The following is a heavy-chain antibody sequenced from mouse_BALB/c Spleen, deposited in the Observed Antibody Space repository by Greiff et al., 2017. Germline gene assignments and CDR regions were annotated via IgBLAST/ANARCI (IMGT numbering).Heavy chain of an antibody. CDR1: GYTFSSYW. CDR2: ILPGSGST. CDR3: ASPLRGFAY. D-gene: IGHD1-1*01. V-gene: IGHV1-9*01. Sequence: VQLQQSGAELMKPGASVKISCKATGYTFSSYWIEWVKQRPGHGLEWIGEILPGSGSTNYNEKFKGKATFTADTSSNTAYMQLSSLTSEDSAVYYCASPLRGFAYWGQGTLVTVSA. J-gene: IGHJ3*01.